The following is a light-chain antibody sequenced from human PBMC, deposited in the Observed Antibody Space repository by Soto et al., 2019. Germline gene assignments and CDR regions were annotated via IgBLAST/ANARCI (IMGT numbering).Light chain of an antibody. CDR3: QQYNNSRT. Sequence: EIVMTQSPATLSVSPVERATLYFRASQSVSSNLAWYQQKPGQAPRLLIYGASTRATGIPARFSGSGSGTEFTLTISSLQSEDFAVYYCQQYNNSRTFGQGTKVDIK. J-gene: IGKJ1*01. CDR2: GAS. CDR1: QSVSSN. V-gene: IGKV3-15*01.